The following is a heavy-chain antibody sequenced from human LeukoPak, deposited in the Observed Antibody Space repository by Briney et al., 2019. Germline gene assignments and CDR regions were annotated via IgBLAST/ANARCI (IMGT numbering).Heavy chain of an antibody. D-gene: IGHD5-18*01. CDR2: ISSSSSTI. CDR3: ARDPRQLWFPRYYYYMDV. Sequence: PGGSLRLSCAASGFTFSSYSMNWVRQAPGKGLEWVSYISSSSSTIYYADSVKGRFTISRDNAKNSLYLQMNSLRAEDTAVYYCARDPRQLWFPRYYYYMDVWGKGTTVTVSS. CDR1: GFTFSSYS. J-gene: IGHJ6*03. V-gene: IGHV3-48*01.